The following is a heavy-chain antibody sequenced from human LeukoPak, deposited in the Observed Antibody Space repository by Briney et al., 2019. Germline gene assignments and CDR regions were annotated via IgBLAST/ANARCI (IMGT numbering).Heavy chain of an antibody. Sequence: GGSLRLSCAASGFTFSGYSMYWVRQAPGKGLEWVSYISSSSSTIYYADSVKGRFTISRHNVKNSLYLQMNRLRAGDTAVYYCARDYYGNNWFDPWGQGTLVTVSS. D-gene: IGHD3-10*01. CDR2: ISSSSSTI. V-gene: IGHV3-48*01. CDR3: ARDYYGNNWFDP. J-gene: IGHJ5*02. CDR1: GFTFSGYS.